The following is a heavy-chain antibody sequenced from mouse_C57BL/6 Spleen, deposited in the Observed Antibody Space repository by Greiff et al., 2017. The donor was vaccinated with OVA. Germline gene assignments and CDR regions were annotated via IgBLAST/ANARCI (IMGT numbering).Heavy chain of an antibody. CDR3: ASGHYGSSYWYFDV. D-gene: IGHD1-1*01. CDR1: GYSITSDY. CDR2: ISYSGST. J-gene: IGHJ1*03. V-gene: IGHV3-8*01. Sequence: EVQRVESGPGLAKPSQTLSLTCSVTGYSITSDYWNWIRKFPGNKLEYMGYISYSGSTYYNPSLKSRISITRDTSKNQYYLQLNSVTTEDTATYYCASGHYGSSYWYFDVWGTGTTVTVSS.